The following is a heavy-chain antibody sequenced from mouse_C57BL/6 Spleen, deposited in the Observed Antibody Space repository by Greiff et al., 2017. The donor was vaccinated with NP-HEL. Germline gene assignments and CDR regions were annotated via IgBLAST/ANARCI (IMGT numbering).Heavy chain of an antibody. CDR3: ARSGQAEDVDY. J-gene: IGHJ2*01. V-gene: IGHV1-69*01. Sequence: QVQLQQPGAELVMPGASVKLSCKASGYTFTSFWMHWVKQRPGQGLEWIGEIDPSDSYTNYNQKFKGKSTLTVDKSSSTAYMQLSSLTSEDSAVYYCARSGQAEDVDYWGQGTTLTVSS. D-gene: IGHD3-2*02. CDR2: IDPSDSYT. CDR1: GYTFTSFW.